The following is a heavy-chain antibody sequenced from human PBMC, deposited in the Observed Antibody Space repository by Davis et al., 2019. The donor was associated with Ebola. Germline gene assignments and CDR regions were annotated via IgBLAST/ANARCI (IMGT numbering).Heavy chain of an antibody. CDR1: GYTFSSYD. V-gene: IGHV1-8*01. Sequence: ASVKVSCKASGYTFSSYDINWVRQATGQGLEWMGWMNPNSGNTGYAQEFQGRVTVTGNISTGTAYMELSGLRSEDTAVYYCARGINYGDYYFDSWGQGTLVTVSS. D-gene: IGHD4-17*01. J-gene: IGHJ4*02. CDR2: MNPNSGNT. CDR3: ARGINYGDYYFDS.